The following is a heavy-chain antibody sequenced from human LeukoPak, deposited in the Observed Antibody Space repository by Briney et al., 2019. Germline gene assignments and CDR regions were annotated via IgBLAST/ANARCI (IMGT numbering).Heavy chain of an antibody. CDR1: GYSISSGYY. Sequence: SETLSLTCAVSGYSISSGYYWGWIRQPPGKGLEWIGSIYHSGSTYYKPSLKSRVTISVDTSKNQFSLKLSSVTAADTAVYYCARPTYSGSYSGAFDIWGQGTMVTVSS. D-gene: IGHD1-26*01. J-gene: IGHJ3*02. V-gene: IGHV4-38-2*01. CDR3: ARPTYSGSYSGAFDI. CDR2: IYHSGST.